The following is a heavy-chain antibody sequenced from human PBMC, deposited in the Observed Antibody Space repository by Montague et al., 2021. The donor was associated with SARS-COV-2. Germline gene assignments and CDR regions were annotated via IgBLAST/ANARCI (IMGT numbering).Heavy chain of an antibody. D-gene: IGHD4-11*01. CDR2: INHSGTT. CDR1: GGSFSGYY. V-gene: IGHV4-34*01. Sequence: SETLSLTCAVYGGSFSGYYWTWIRQSPGKGLEWIAEINHSGTTNYNFNPSLRSRVTISVDTSKSQFSLKLTSVTAADTAVYYCARWDPQTLTVISLRGKSANDYWGQGTLVIVSS. CDR3: ARWDPQTLTVISLRGKSANDY. J-gene: IGHJ4*02.